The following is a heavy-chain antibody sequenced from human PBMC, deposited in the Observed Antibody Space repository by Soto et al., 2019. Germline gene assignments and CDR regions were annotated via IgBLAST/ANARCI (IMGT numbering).Heavy chain of an antibody. J-gene: IGHJ4*02. CDR2: LQTDGSHP. CDR1: GFTFNYYC. CDR3: ARGGDPDY. Sequence: EVQLVESGGGLVQPGGSLRLSCVASGFTFNYYCMHWVRQAPGEGLMWVSRLQTDGSHPDYADYVKGRFTISRDNAKNTLHLQMNNLRAEDTAVYYCARGGDPDYWGQGTLVTVSS. D-gene: IGHD2-21*02. V-gene: IGHV3-74*01.